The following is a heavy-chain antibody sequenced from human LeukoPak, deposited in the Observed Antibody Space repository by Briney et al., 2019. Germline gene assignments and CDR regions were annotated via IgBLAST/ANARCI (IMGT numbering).Heavy chain of an antibody. V-gene: IGHV4-61*01. CDR2: IYYTGSN. CDR1: GSSVSSGSYY. CDR3: ARRGAKTVGYAFDI. Sequence: PSETLSLTCTVSGSSVSSGSYYGSRIRQPPGEGLEWIENIYYTGSNNYSPSLKSRVTISVDTSQNQFSLKLNSGTAAETAVYYCARRGAKTVGYAFDIWGQGTMVIVSS. J-gene: IGHJ3*02. D-gene: IGHD3-10*01.